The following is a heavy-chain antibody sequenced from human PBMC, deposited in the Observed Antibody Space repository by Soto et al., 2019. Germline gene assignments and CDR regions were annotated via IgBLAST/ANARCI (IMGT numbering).Heavy chain of an antibody. CDR1: GGSISSGGYY. CDR3: ARVFRYDSSGYYRTFDY. CDR2: VYYSGST. D-gene: IGHD3-22*01. Sequence: SETLSLTCTVSGGSISSGGYYWSWIRQHPGKGLEWIGYVYYSGSTYYNPSLKSRVTISVDTSKNQFSLKLSSVTAADTAVYYCARVFRYDSSGYYRTFDYWGQGTLVTVSS. J-gene: IGHJ4*02. V-gene: IGHV4-31*03.